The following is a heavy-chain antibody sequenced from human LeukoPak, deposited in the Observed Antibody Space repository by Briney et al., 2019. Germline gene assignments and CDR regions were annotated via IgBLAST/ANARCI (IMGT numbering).Heavy chain of an antibody. D-gene: IGHD3-22*01. Sequence: GGSLRLSCAASGFTFDDYAMHWVRQAPGKGLEWVSGISWNSGSIGYADSVKGRFTISRDNAKNSLYLQMNSLRAEDTALYYCAKGLDYDSSLFGYWGQGTLVTVSS. CDR3: AKGLDYDSSLFGY. CDR1: GFTFDDYA. V-gene: IGHV3-9*01. J-gene: IGHJ4*02. CDR2: ISWNSGSI.